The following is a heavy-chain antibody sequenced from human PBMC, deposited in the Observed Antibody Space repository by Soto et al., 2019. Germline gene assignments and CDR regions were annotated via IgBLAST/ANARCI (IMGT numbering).Heavy chain of an antibody. CDR3: ERDPSP. CDR1: GASISIGGYY. V-gene: IGHV4-31*03. J-gene: IGHJ5*02. CDR2: IYYSGST. Sequence: QVQLQESGPGLVKPSQTLSLTCTVSGASISIGGYYWGLIRQHPGKGLEWIGYIYYSGSTNYNPSLKSRVAISVDTSKNQFSLKLSSVTAADTAVYYCERDPSPWGQGTLVTVSS.